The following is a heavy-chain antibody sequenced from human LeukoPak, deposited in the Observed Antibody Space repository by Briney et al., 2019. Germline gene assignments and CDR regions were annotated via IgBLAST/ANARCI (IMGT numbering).Heavy chain of an antibody. Sequence: KPSETLSLTCAVYGGSFSGYYWCWIRQPPGKGLEWIGEINHSGSTNYNPSLKSRVTISVDTSKNQFSLKLSSVTAADTAVYYCARDGRYYGSGSPSYWGQGTLVTVSS. CDR1: GGSFSGYY. D-gene: IGHD3-10*01. V-gene: IGHV4-34*01. CDR3: ARDGRYYGSGSPSY. CDR2: INHSGST. J-gene: IGHJ4*02.